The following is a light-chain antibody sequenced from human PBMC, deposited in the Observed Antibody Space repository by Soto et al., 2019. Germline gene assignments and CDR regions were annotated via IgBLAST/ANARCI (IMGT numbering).Light chain of an antibody. Sequence: DIPITQSPASLSASVGDRVTIPCRASQSITKWLAWYQQKPGGAPRLLVYETSTLESGVSSRFSGSGSGTEFALTITGLQPEDFAPYYCQQAHDFPWTFGQGTMVDIK. V-gene: IGKV1-12*01. CDR2: ETS. J-gene: IGKJ1*01. CDR1: QSITKW. CDR3: QQAHDFPWT.